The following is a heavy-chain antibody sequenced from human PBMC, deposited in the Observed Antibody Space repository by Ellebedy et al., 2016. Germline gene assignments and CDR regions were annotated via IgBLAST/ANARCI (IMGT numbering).Heavy chain of an antibody. J-gene: IGHJ6*03. V-gene: IGHV4-61*02. CDR1: GASIKSFTSY. D-gene: IGHD3-16*01. CDR3: VGHLRGSPPALSYIDV. CDR2: MFTTETA. Sequence: SETLSLXXNVSGASIKSFTSYWSWIRQPAGKGLEWVGRMFTTETAHYNPSLASRVTMSVDMSKNQFSLRLTSVTAADTGVYFCVGHLRGSPPALSYIDVWGTGTTVTVSS.